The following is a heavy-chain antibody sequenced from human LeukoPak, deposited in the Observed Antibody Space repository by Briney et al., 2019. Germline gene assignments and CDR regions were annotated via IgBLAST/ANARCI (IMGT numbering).Heavy chain of an antibody. D-gene: IGHD2-2*01. V-gene: IGHV3-23*01. Sequence: GGSLRLSCAASGFTFSSSAMSWVRQVPGKGLEWVSGISASGGSTSYADSVRGRFTISRDNSKNTLYVQMNSLRDEDTAVYYCAKATYCSSTSCQSGFDYWGQGTLVTVSS. J-gene: IGHJ4*02. CDR3: AKATYCSSTSCQSGFDY. CDR2: ISASGGST. CDR1: GFTFSSSA.